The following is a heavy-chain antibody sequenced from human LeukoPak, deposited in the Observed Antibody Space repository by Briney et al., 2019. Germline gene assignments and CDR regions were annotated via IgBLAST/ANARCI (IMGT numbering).Heavy chain of an antibody. CDR2: ISSSGSTI. Sequence: GGSLRLSCAASGFTFSSYEMNWVRQAPGKGLEWVSYISSSGSTIYYADSVKGRFTISRDNAKNSLYLQMNSLRAEDTAVYYCARCGNAVPYYYYYMDVWGKGTTVTVSS. D-gene: IGHD1-14*01. J-gene: IGHJ6*03. CDR3: ARCGNAVPYYYYYMDV. CDR1: GFTFSSYE. V-gene: IGHV3-48*03.